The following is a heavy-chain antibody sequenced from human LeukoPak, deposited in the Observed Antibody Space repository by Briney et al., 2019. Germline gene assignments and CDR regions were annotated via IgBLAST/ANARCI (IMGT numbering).Heavy chain of an antibody. CDR2: ISSSSSSYI. J-gene: IGHJ5*02. D-gene: IGHD3-10*01. CDR1: GFTFSSYS. CDR3: AGGRFGLDWFDP. Sequence: GGSLRLSCAASGFTFSSYSMNWVRQAPGKGLEWVSSISSSSSSYIYYADSVKGRLTISRDNAKNSLYLQMNSLRAEDTAVYYCAGGRFGLDWFDPWGQGTLVTVSS. V-gene: IGHV3-21*01.